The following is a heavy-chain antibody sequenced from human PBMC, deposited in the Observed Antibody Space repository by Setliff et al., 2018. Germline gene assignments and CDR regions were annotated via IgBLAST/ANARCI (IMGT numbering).Heavy chain of an antibody. CDR1: GGSISSSSHY. D-gene: IGHD2-15*01. CDR2: IYYTGST. CDR3: ARVPKIWVKGNYYSYYMDV. J-gene: IGHJ6*03. Sequence: SETLSLTCTVSGGSISSSSHYWGWIRQPPGKGLEWIGSIYYTGSTYYNPSRKSRVIIAVDTSKNQVSLELSAVTAADTAVYYCARVPKIWVKGNYYSYYMDVWGKGTTVTVSS. V-gene: IGHV4-39*07.